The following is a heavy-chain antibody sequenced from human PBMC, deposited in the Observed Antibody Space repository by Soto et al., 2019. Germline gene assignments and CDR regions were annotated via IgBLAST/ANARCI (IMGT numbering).Heavy chain of an antibody. Sequence: SVKVSCKASGFAFSISAMQWVRQARGQRLEWIGWIVVGSGNTNYAQKFQERVTITRDMSTSTAYMELSSLRSEDTAIYYCAAPFITGVPWGQGTLVTVSS. V-gene: IGHV1-58*02. CDR3: AAPFITGVP. D-gene: IGHD1-20*01. CDR1: GFAFSISA. J-gene: IGHJ5*02. CDR2: IVVGSGNT.